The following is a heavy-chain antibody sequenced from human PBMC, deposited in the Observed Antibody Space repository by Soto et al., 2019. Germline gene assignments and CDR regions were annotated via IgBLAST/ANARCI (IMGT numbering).Heavy chain of an antibody. V-gene: IGHV1-18*01. CDR2: ITADNGDT. J-gene: IGHJ4*02. CDR3: ARRTLGSAIGIGDY. D-gene: IGHD7-27*01. CDR1: GYTFTMYG. Sequence: QVQLVQSGAEVKKPGASVKVSCKTSGYTFTMYGISWVRQAPGQGLEWLGMITADNGDTKYAQKVQDRVTVTMDTSTTTAYMELRSLTSDGTAVYYCARRTLGSAIGIGDYWGQGTLVTVSS.